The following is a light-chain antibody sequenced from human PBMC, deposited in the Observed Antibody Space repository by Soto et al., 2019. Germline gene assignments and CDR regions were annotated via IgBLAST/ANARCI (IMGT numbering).Light chain of an antibody. Sequence: DLQMTQSPSSVSASVGDRVTITCRASQGLSSYLAWYQQKPGKAPKLLIYAASNLQSGVPSRFSGSGSGTDFTLTISSLQPEDFATYFCLSGHSRPFGGGTKVEI. CDR2: AAS. J-gene: IGKJ4*01. CDR3: LSGHSRP. V-gene: IGKV1-12*02. CDR1: QGLSSY.